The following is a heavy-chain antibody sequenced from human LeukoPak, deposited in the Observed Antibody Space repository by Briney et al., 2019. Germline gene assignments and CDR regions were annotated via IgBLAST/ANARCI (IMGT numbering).Heavy chain of an antibody. Sequence: ASVKVSCKASGYTFTGYYMHWVRQAPGQGLEWMGWINPNSGGTNYAQKFQGRVTMTRDTSISTAYMELSRLRSDDTAVYYCARVGDYGDYVVLDYYGMDVWGQGPTVTVSS. D-gene: IGHD4-17*01. J-gene: IGHJ6*02. V-gene: IGHV1-2*02. CDR1: GYTFTGYY. CDR2: INPNSGGT. CDR3: ARVGDYGDYVVLDYYGMDV.